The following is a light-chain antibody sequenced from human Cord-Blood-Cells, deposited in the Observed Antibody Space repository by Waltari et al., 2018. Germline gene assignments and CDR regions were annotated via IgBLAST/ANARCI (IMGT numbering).Light chain of an antibody. Sequence: DIQMTQSPSSLSASVVDRVTITCRASQSISSYLNWYQQKPGKAPKLLIYAASSLQSGVPSRFSGSGSGTYFTINIRSLQPEDFATYYCQQSYSTPYSFGQGTKLEIK. CDR1: QSISSY. V-gene: IGKV1-39*01. J-gene: IGKJ2*03. CDR2: AAS. CDR3: QQSYSTPYS.